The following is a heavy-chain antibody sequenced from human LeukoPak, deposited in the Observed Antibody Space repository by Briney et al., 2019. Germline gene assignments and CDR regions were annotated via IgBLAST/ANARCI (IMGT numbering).Heavy chain of an antibody. CDR2: MNGDGSNI. CDR1: VFTFSYSW. D-gene: IGHD5-18*01. CDR3: ARDPGYGAVDY. Sequence: PGGSLRLSCAASVFTFSYSWMTWVRQAPWKGLEWVANMNGDGSNIYYVDSVRGRFTISRDNAKNSLYLQMSSLRAEDTAVYYCARDPGYGAVDYWGQGTLITVSS. J-gene: IGHJ4*02. V-gene: IGHV3-7*03.